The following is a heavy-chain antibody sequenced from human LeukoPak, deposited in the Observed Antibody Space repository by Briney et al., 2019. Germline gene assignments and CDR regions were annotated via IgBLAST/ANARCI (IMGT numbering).Heavy chain of an antibody. Sequence: GGSLRLSCAASGFTFSSYWMSWVRQAPGKGLEWVASIKQDGSEKYYVDSVKGRFTISRDNAKNSLYLQMNSLRAEDTAVYYCASLYSSSDWYFDLWGRGTLVTVSS. CDR1: GFTFSSYW. J-gene: IGHJ2*01. CDR3: ASLYSSSDWYFDL. CDR2: IKQDGSEK. D-gene: IGHD6-6*01. V-gene: IGHV3-7*01.